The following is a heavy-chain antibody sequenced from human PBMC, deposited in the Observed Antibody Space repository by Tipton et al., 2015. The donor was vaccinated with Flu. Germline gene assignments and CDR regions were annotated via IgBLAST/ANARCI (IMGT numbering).Heavy chain of an antibody. D-gene: IGHD1-26*01. V-gene: IGHV4-39*07. CDR1: GGSISSTNYY. J-gene: IGHJ4*02. CDR2: IYYSGAT. Sequence: TLSLTCTVSGGSISSTNYYWGWIRQSPGKGLEWIATIYYSGATYRNPSLKSRVTISVDPSKNHFSLKLTSLTAADTALYYCARGAGSPYYFDYWGQGTKVTVSS. CDR3: ARGAGSPYYFDY.